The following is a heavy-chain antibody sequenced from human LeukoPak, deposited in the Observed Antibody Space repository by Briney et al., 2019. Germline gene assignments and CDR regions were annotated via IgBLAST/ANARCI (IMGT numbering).Heavy chain of an antibody. V-gene: IGHV1-69*06. Sequence: GASVKVSCKASGYTFTSYGISWVRQAPGQGLEWMGGIIPIFGTANYAQKFQGRVTITADKSTSTVYMELSSLRSEDTAVYYCARAACSGGSCYRYYFDYWGQGTLVTVSS. CDR2: IIPIFGTA. D-gene: IGHD2-15*01. CDR1: GYTFTSYG. CDR3: ARAACSGGSCYRYYFDY. J-gene: IGHJ4*02.